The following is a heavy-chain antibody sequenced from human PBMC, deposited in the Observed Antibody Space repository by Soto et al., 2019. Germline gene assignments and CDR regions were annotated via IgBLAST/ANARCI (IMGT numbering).Heavy chain of an antibody. CDR3: ARFYYDSSGYLPSPYYYYYGMDV. V-gene: IGHV3-7*04. CDR1: GFTFSSYW. Sequence: GGSLRLSCAASGFTFSSYWISWVRQAPGKGLEWVAIIKQDGSEKYYVDSVKGRFTISRDNAKNSLYLQMNSLRAEDTAVYYCARFYYDSSGYLPSPYYYYYGMDVWGQGTTVTSP. J-gene: IGHJ6*02. D-gene: IGHD3-22*01. CDR2: IKQDGSEK.